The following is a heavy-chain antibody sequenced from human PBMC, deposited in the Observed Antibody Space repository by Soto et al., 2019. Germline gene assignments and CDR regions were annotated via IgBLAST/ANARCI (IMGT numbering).Heavy chain of an antibody. CDR1: GGLISNYY. V-gene: IGHV4-59*01. D-gene: IGHD2-2*01. CDR2: IYNIENT. J-gene: IGHJ5*02. CDR3: ARERGFVVGPAAAIGGQSHWFDP. Sequence: PSETLSLTCIISGGLISNYYWSWIRQPPGKGLEWIGYIYNIENTNYNPSLKSRATISIDTPKKQFSLKLDSVTAADTAVYYCARERGFVVGPAAAIGGQSHWFDPWGQGTLVTVSS.